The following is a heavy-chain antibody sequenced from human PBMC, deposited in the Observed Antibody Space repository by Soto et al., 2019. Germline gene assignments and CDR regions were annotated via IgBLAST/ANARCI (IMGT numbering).Heavy chain of an antibody. J-gene: IGHJ4*02. CDR1: GGSMSNYY. CDR2: IYFNGRT. Sequence: QVQLQESGPGLVKSSETLSLTCSVSGGSMSNYYWNWIRQPPGKGLEWVGYIYFNGRTHYNPSLNSRVTISEVTSMNQFFLKLSSLTAADTAVYYCVRCFVYSGFSSMGYFDSWGRGALVTVSS. CDR3: VRCFVYSGFSSMGYFDS. V-gene: IGHV4-59*01. D-gene: IGHD5-18*01.